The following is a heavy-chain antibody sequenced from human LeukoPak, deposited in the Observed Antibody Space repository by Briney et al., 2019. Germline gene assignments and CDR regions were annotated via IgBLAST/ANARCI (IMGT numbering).Heavy chain of an antibody. D-gene: IGHD2-15*01. CDR2: INSDGSST. Sequence: GGSLRLSCAASGFTFSTYWMHWVRQAPGKGLVWVSRINSDGSSTNYADSVKGRFTISRDNAKNTLYLQMNSLRAEDTAIYYCTTDTWYSAGHWGQGTLVTVSS. CDR3: TTDTWYSAGH. J-gene: IGHJ4*02. V-gene: IGHV3-74*01. CDR1: GFTFSTYW.